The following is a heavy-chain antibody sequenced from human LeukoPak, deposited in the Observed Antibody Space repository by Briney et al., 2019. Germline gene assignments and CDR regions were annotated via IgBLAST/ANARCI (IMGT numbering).Heavy chain of an antibody. D-gene: IGHD6-19*01. CDR3: ARGRIAVANNWFDP. Sequence: ASVKVSCKASGGTFNSYAISWVRQAPGQGLEWMRGIIPIFGTANYAQKFQGRVTITTDESTSTAYMELSSLRSEDTAVYYCARGRIAVANNWFDPWGQGTLVTVSS. V-gene: IGHV1-69*05. CDR1: GGTFNSYA. J-gene: IGHJ5*02. CDR2: IIPIFGTA.